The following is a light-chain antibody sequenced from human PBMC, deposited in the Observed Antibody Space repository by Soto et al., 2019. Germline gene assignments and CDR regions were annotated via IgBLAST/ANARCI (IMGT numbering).Light chain of an antibody. Sequence: QSALTQPASVSGSPGQSITISCTGTSSDVGGYNYVSWYQQHPGKPPKLMIYDVTNRPSGVSNRFSGSKSGNTASLTISGLQAEDEADYYCSSFTISSTPVVFGGGTQLTVL. V-gene: IGLV2-14*03. CDR3: SSFTISSTPVV. CDR2: DVT. CDR1: SSDVGGYNY. J-gene: IGLJ2*01.